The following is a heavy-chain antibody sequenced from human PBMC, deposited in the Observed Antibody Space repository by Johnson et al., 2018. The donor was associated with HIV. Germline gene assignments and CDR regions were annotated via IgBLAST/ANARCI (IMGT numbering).Heavy chain of an antibody. V-gene: IGHV3-66*01. D-gene: IGHD3-22*01. Sequence: EVQLVESGGGLVQPGGSLRLSCAVSGFTFSSNYMNWVRQAPGKGLEWVSVIYSGGITYYADSVMGRFPISRDNSKNTLYLQMNSLRAGDTAVYYCARGYDYDRSGYPDAFDIWGQGTMVTVSS. J-gene: IGHJ3*02. CDR3: ARGYDYDRSGYPDAFDI. CDR2: IYSGGIT. CDR1: GFTFSSNY.